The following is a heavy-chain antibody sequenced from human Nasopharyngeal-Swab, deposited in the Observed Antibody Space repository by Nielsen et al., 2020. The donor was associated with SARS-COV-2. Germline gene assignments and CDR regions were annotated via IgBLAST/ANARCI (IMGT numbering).Heavy chain of an antibody. D-gene: IGHD5-12*01. CDR2: ISGSDHTT. Sequence: GGSLRLSCAASGFTFRSYAISWVRQAPGKGLEWVSVISGSDHTTYYADSVKGRFTISRDNSKNTVNLQMNSLSVEDTAIYYCAKDRDSGDDSDDYYHYYGMDVWGQGTTVTVFS. CDR1: GFTFRSYA. J-gene: IGHJ6*02. CDR3: AKDRDSGDDSDDYYHYYGMDV. V-gene: IGHV3-23*01.